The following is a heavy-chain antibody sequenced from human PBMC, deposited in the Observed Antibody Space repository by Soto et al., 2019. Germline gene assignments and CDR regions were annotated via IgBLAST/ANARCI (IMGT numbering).Heavy chain of an antibody. V-gene: IGHV1-2*04. D-gene: IGHD6-19*01. CDR3: ARAAVAGYYYYGMDV. CDR1: GYTFTGYY. Sequence: EASVKVSCKASGYTFTGYYMHWVRQAPGQGLEWMGWINPNSGGTNYAQKFQGWVTMTRDTSISTAYMELSRLRSDDTAVYYCARAAVAGYYYYGMDVWGQGTTVTVS. J-gene: IGHJ6*02. CDR2: INPNSGGT.